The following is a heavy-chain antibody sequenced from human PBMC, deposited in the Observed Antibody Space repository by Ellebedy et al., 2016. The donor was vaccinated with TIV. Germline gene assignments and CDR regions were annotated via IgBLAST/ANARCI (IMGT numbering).Heavy chain of an antibody. V-gene: IGHV1-46*01. J-gene: IGHJ4*02. CDR3: ATTEYSRTWSFDY. CDR1: GNTFTSYS. D-gene: IGHD6-13*01. CDR2: INPTSGST. Sequence: AASVKVSCKASGNTFTSYSIYWVRRAPGRGLEWMGIINPTSGSTMYAQKFLGRVTVTSDTFTNTVYMELSSLTSEDTAVYFCATTEYSRTWSFDYWGQGTLVTVSS.